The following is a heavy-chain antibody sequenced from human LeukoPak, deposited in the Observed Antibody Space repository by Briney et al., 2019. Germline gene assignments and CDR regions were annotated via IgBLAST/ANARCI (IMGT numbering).Heavy chain of an antibody. CDR3: ARVYVDTAMDPSFYFDY. CDR2: IYYSGST. V-gene: IGHV4-39*07. CDR1: GGSISSSSYY. D-gene: IGHD5-18*01. J-gene: IGHJ4*02. Sequence: SETLSLTCTVSGGSISSSSYYWGWIRQPPGKGLEWIGSIYYSGSTYYNPSLKSRVTISVDTSKNQFSLKLSSVTAADTAVYYCARVYVDTAMDPSFYFDYWGQGTLVTVSS.